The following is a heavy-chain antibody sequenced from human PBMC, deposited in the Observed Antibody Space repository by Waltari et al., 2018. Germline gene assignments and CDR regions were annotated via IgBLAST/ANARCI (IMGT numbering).Heavy chain of an antibody. CDR2: IIPSFGTA. J-gene: IGHJ4*02. CDR3: ASHDDGSTLGGGY. D-gene: IGHD3-16*01. V-gene: IGHV1-69*01. CDR1: GGTFSSYA. Sequence: QVQLVQSGAEVKKPGSSVKVSCKASGGTFSSYAISWVRQAPGQGLEWMGGIIPSFGTANDAQKCQGRVTITADESTSTAYMELSSLRAEDTAVYYCASHDDGSTLGGGYWGQGTLVTVSS.